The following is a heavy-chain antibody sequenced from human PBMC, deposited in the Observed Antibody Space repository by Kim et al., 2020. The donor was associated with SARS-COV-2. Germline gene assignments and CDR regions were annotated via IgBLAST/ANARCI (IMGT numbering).Heavy chain of an antibody. CDR1: GFTFSSYA. CDR2: ISYDGSNK. J-gene: IGHJ4*02. CDR3: ARDLLLWFD. V-gene: IGHV3-30*04. D-gene: IGHD3-10*01. Sequence: GGSLRLSCAASGFTFSSYAMHWVRQAPGKGLEWVAVISYDGSNKYYADSVKGRFTISRDNSKNTLYLQMNSLRAEDTAVYYCARDLLLWFDWGQGTLVTVSS.